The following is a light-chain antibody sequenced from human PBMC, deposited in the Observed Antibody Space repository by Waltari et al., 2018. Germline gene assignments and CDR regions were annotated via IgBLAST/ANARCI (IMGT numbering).Light chain of an antibody. CDR2: DVS. V-gene: IGLV2-11*01. Sequence: QAALTQPPSVSGSPGQSVTISCTGTSSDIGAYNYVSWYQHHPGKAPKLMSYDVSKLPSGVAVRFSGAKSGNTASLTISGLQAEDEADYYCSSYAGRNTFLFGGGTRLTVL. CDR1: SSDIGAYNY. CDR3: SSYAGRNTFL. J-gene: IGLJ2*01.